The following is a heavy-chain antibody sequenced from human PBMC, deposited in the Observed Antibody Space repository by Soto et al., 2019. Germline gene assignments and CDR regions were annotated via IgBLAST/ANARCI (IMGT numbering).Heavy chain of an antibody. Sequence: SVKVSCKASGGTFSNYAINWVRQAPGQGLEWMGGIIPIFGAANYVQKFQGRVRITADKSTNIAYMELSSLKSEDTAVYYCARGLGFYSSSDEFYFYSMDVWGLGTTVTVSS. V-gene: IGHV1-69*06. CDR1: GGTFSNYA. D-gene: IGHD6-13*01. J-gene: IGHJ6*02. CDR2: IIPIFGAA. CDR3: ARGLGFYSSSDEFYFYSMDV.